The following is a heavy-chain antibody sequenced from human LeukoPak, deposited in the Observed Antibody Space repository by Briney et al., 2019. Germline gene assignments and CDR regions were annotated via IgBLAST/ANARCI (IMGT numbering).Heavy chain of an antibody. Sequence: GGSLRLSXAASGFTFSSYAMSWVRQAPGKGLEWVSAISGSGGSTYYADSVKGRFTISRDNSKNTLYLQVNSLRAEDTAVYYCAKPAADFWSGYYQYYFDYWGQGTLVTVSS. CDR2: ISGSGGST. D-gene: IGHD3-3*01. CDR3: AKPAADFWSGYYQYYFDY. V-gene: IGHV3-23*01. CDR1: GFTFSSYA. J-gene: IGHJ4*02.